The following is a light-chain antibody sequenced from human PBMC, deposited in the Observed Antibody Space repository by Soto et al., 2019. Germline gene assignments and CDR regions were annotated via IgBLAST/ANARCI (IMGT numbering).Light chain of an antibody. V-gene: IGKV3-11*01. CDR2: DAS. CDR3: QQRDSWPIT. J-gene: IGKJ5*01. Sequence: IVMTQSPATLSVSPGERATLSCRASQSVSDNLAWYQQKPGQAPRLLIYDASNRATGIPARFSGSGSGTDFTLTINSLEPDDFAVYYCQQRDSWPITFGQGTRLEIK. CDR1: QSVSDN.